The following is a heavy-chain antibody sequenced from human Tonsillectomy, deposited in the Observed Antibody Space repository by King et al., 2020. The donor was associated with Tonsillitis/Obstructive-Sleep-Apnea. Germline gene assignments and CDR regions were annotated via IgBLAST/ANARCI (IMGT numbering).Heavy chain of an antibody. V-gene: IGHV1-69*09. D-gene: IGHD3-10*01. CDR1: GDTFSSYE. Sequence: QLVQSGAEVKKPGSSVKVSCKASGDTFSSYEISWVRQAPGQGLEWMGRIRPIRGILNYAQKFQGRVTITADTSTSTAYMALSRLRSEDTAVYYCAREGTGRGSWGYTWFAPWGQGTLVTVSS. CDR2: IRPIRGIL. J-gene: IGHJ5*02. CDR3: AREGTGRGSWGYTWFAP.